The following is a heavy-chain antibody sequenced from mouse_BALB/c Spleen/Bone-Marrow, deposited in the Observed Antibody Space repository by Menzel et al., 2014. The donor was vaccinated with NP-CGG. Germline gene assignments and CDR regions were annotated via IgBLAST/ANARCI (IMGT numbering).Heavy chain of an antibody. V-gene: IGHV1-80*01. J-gene: IGHJ4*01. Sequence: VKLMESGAELVRPGSSVKISCKASGYPFSSYWMNWVKQRPGQGLEWIGQIYPGDGETNYNGKFKGNATLTADKSSSTAYMQLISLTSEDSAVYFCARGDYRYGDFAMDYWGQGTSVTVSS. D-gene: IGHD2-12*01. CDR1: GYPFSSYW. CDR2: IYPGDGET. CDR3: ARGDYRYGDFAMDY.